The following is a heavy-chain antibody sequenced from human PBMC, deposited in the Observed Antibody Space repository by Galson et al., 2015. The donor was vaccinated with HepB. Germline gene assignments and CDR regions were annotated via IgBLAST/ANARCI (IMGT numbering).Heavy chain of an antibody. Sequence: LSLTCAVYGGSFSGYYWSWIRQPPGKGLEWIGEINHSGSTNYNPSLKSRVTISVDTSKNQFSLKLSSVTAADTAVYYCARAGMVRGPKAPFDPWGQGTLVTVSS. CDR3: ARAGMVRGPKAPFDP. J-gene: IGHJ5*02. D-gene: IGHD3-10*01. V-gene: IGHV4-34*01. CDR2: INHSGST. CDR1: GGSFSGYY.